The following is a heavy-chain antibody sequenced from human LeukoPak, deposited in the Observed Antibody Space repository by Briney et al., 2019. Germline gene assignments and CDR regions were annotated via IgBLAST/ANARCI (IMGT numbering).Heavy chain of an antibody. CDR2: ISGSGGST. V-gene: IGHV3-23*01. D-gene: IGHD3-9*01. CDR1: GFTFSSYA. Sequence: GGSLRLSCAASGFTFSSYAMSWVRQAPGKGLEWVSAISGSGGSTYYADSVKGRFTISRDNSKNTLYLQMNSLRAEDTAVYYCAKGDSYYDLLTCFDFWGPGTLITVSS. J-gene: IGHJ4*02. CDR3: AKGDSYYDLLTCFDF.